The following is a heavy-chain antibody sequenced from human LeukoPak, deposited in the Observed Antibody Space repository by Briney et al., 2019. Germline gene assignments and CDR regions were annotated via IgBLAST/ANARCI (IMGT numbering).Heavy chain of an antibody. V-gene: IGHV1-69*13. Sequence: ASVKVSCKASGYTFTSYDISWVRQATGQGLEWMGGIIPIFGTANYAQKFQGRVTITADESTSTAYMELSSLRSEDTAVYYCARGLGTVRASDYWGQGTLVTVSS. CDR1: GYTFTSYD. CDR2: IIPIFGTA. D-gene: IGHD4-17*01. CDR3: ARGLGTVRASDY. J-gene: IGHJ4*02.